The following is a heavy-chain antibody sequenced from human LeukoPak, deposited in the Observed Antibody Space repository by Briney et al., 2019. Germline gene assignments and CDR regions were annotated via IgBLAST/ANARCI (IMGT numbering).Heavy chain of an antibody. D-gene: IGHD4-17*01. J-gene: IGHJ4*02. V-gene: IGHV1-46*01. Sequence: ASVKVSCKASGYTFTSYYMHWVRQAPGQGLEWMGIINPSGGSTSCAQKFQGRVTMTRDTSTSTVYMELSSLRSEDTAVYYCARQYTVTRGFDYWGQGTLVTVSS. CDR1: GYTFTSYY. CDR2: INPSGGST. CDR3: ARQYTVTRGFDY.